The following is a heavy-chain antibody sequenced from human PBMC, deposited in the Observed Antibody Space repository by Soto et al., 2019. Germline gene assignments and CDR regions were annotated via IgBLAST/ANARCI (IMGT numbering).Heavy chain of an antibody. Sequence: GASVKVSCKASGGTFSSYAISWVRQAPGQGLEWMGGIIPIFGTANYAQKFQGRVTITADESTSTAYMELSSLRSEDTAVYYCASPYYAILTGYYTGFGYWGQGTLVTVSS. J-gene: IGHJ4*02. CDR3: ASPYYAILTGYYTGFGY. CDR1: GGTFSSYA. D-gene: IGHD3-9*01. V-gene: IGHV1-69*13. CDR2: IIPIFGTA.